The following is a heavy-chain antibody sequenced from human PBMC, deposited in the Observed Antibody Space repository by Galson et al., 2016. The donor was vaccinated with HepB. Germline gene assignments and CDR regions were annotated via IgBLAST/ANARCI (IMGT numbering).Heavy chain of an antibody. V-gene: IGHV3-30-3*01. D-gene: IGHD4-23*01. CDR3: AKVGREVHSGKTFGFDY. CDR1: GFTFSSYA. CDR2: ISYDGSHT. J-gene: IGHJ4*02. Sequence: SLRLSCAASGFTFSSYAIHWVRQAPGKGLEWVAVISYDGSHTYYADSVKGRFTISRDNAKSSLYLQMNSLRHEDTAVYYCAKVGREVHSGKTFGFDYWGQGTLVTVSS.